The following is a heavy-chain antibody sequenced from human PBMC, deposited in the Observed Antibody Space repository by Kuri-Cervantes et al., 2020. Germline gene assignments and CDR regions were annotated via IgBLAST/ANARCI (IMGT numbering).Heavy chain of an antibody. CDR1: GGSFSGYY. J-gene: IGHJ2*01. CDR2: INHSGST. CDR3: ASKEYYYDSSGYYTNWYFDL. D-gene: IGHD3-22*01. Sequence: SETLSLTCAVYGGSFSGYYWSWIRQPPGKGLEWIGEINHSGSTNYNPSLKSRVIISVDTFKNQFSLKLSSVTAADTAVYYCASKEYYYDSSGYYTNWYFDLWGRGTLVTVSS. V-gene: IGHV4-34*01.